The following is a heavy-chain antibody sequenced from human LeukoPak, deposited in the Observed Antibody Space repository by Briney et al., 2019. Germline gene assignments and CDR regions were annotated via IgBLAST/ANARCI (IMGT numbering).Heavy chain of an antibody. Sequence: ASVKVSCKASGYTFTSYGISWVRQAPGQGLEWMGWISAYNGNTNYAQKLQGRVTMTTDTSTSTAYMELRSLRSDDTAVYYCAREAAEWELPGNWFDPWGQGTLVTVSS. CDR2: ISAYNGNT. J-gene: IGHJ5*02. CDR3: AREAAEWELPGNWFDP. CDR1: GYTFTSYG. D-gene: IGHD1-26*01. V-gene: IGHV1-18*01.